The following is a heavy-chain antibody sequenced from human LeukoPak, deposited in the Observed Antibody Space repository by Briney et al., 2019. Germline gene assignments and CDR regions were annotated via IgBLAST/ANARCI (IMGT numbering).Heavy chain of an antibody. CDR3: ARGRKLGAPTYFFDY. CDR1: GFTFSTYA. CDR2: ISGSGDNT. J-gene: IGHJ4*02. Sequence: PGGSLRLSCAAPGFTFSTYAMNWVRQAPGQGLEWVSGISGSGDNTYYADSVRGRFTISRDKSKSTVYLQMNSLGVEDTAIYYCARGRKLGAPTYFFDYWGQGTLVTVSS. D-gene: IGHD1-26*01. V-gene: IGHV3-23*01.